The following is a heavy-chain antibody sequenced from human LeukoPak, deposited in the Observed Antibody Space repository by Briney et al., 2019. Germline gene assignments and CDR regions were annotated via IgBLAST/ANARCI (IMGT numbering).Heavy chain of an antibody. Sequence: SETLSLTCTVSGGSISSGDYYWSWIRQPPGKGMEWIGYIYYSGSTNYNPSLKSRVTISVDTSKNQFSLKLSSVTAADTAVYYCARHVRSSWYYFDYWGQGTLVTVSS. CDR3: ARHVRSSWYYFDY. J-gene: IGHJ4*02. D-gene: IGHD6-13*01. CDR2: IYYSGST. CDR1: GGSISSGDYY. V-gene: IGHV4-30-4*08.